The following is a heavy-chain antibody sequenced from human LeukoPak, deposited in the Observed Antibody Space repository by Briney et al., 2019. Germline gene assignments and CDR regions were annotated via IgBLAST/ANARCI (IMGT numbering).Heavy chain of an antibody. V-gene: IGHV4-4*02. CDR2: IYHSGSA. J-gene: IGHJ4*02. Sequence: SETPSLTCAVSGGSISSSNWWSWVRQSPGKGLEWIGEIYHSGSANYNPSLDSRITISVDKSKNQLSLKLSSVTAADTAVYYCARIDGGYSGYDKYFDYWGQGTLVTVSS. D-gene: IGHD5-12*01. CDR1: GGSISSSNW. CDR3: ARIDGGYSGYDKYFDY.